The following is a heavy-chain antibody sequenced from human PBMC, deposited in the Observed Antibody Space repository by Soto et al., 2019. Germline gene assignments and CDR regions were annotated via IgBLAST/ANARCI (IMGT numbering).Heavy chain of an antibody. Sequence: SVKVSCTASGGSLSNYGISWVRQAPGQGLEWMGGIIPVFGTANYAQKFQGRVTITADESTNIVYMDVTSLRSEDTAVYYCARGDATKIVVTTYYAMDVWGQGTTVTVSS. CDR2: IIPVFGTA. V-gene: IGHV1-69*13. CDR1: GGSLSNYG. CDR3: ARGDATKIVVTTYYAMDV. D-gene: IGHD4-17*01. J-gene: IGHJ6*02.